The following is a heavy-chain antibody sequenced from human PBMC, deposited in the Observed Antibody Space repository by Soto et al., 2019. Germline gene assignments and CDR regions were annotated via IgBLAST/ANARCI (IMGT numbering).Heavy chain of an antibody. Sequence: SVKVSCYRAGGPRINSAMIWVRQAPGQGLEWMGGIIPVFGLVKYAQNFQGRVTITADESTNTAYMELSSLRPEDTAVYYCARGRIVVVGSRAYYGMDVWGQGTTVTVSS. D-gene: IGHD3-22*01. CDR1: GGPRINSA. CDR2: IIPVFGLV. J-gene: IGHJ6*02. CDR3: ARGRIVVVGSRAYYGMDV. V-gene: IGHV1-69*01.